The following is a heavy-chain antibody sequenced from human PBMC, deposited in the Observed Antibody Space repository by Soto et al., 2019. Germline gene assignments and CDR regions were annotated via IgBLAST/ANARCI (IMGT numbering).Heavy chain of an antibody. Sequence: EVQLVESGGGLVQPGRSLRLSCAASGFTFDDYAMHWVRQAPGKGLEWVSGISWNSGSIGYADSVKGRFTISRDNAKNSLYLQMNSLRAEDTALYYCEKSLGVLNWFDPWGQGTLVTVSS. J-gene: IGHJ5*02. V-gene: IGHV3-9*01. D-gene: IGHD3-10*01. CDR2: ISWNSGSI. CDR1: GFTFDDYA. CDR3: EKSLGVLNWFDP.